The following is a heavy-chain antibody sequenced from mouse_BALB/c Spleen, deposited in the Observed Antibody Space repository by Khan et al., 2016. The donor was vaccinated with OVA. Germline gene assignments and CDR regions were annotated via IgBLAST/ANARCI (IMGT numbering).Heavy chain of an antibody. V-gene: IGHV9-3-1*01. D-gene: IGHD2-1*01. CDR1: GYTFTNYG. CDR3: ARSKGKCWVGY. J-gene: IGHJ3*02. Sequence: QIQLVQSGPELKKPGETVKISCKASGYTFTNYGMNWVKQAPGKGLKWMGWINIYTGEPTYADDFKGRFAFSLETSASTAYLELNNLKNEDTATXFCARSKGKCWVGYWGQGTLVTVSA. CDR2: INIYTGEP.